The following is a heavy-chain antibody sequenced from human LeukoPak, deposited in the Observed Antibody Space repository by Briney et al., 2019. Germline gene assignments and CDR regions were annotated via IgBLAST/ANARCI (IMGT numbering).Heavy chain of an antibody. J-gene: IGHJ4*02. D-gene: IGHD6-19*01. V-gene: IGHV4-39*01. CDR3: ARRGTASSGSYYFDH. CDR1: GGSVTSSTFS. CDR2: IYTSGNT. Sequence: PSETLSLTCTVSGGSVTSSTFSWAWFRQPPGKGLEWIGNIYTSGNTYYNPSLKSRVTMSVDTSKNQCSLKLSSVTAADTAVYYCARRGTASSGSYYFDHWGQGTLVTVSS.